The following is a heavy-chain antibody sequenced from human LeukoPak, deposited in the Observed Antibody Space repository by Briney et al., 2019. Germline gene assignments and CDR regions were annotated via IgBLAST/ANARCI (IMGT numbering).Heavy chain of an antibody. CDR1: GFTFSSYG. J-gene: IGHJ4*02. D-gene: IGHD6-13*01. V-gene: IGHV3-30*18. CDR2: ISYDGSNK. CDR3: AKEITEGIFDY. Sequence: QPGRSLRLSRAASGFTFSSYGMHWVRQAPGKGLEWVAVISYDGSNKYYADSVKGRFTISRDNSKNTLYLQMNSLRAEDTAVYYCAKEITEGIFDYWGQGTLVTVSS.